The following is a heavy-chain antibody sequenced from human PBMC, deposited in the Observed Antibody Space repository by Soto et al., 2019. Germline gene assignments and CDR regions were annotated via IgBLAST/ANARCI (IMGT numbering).Heavy chain of an antibody. CDR1: GGSVSSGSYY. J-gene: IGHJ4*02. CDR3: ARDSGGNSGIDY. CDR2: IYYSGST. V-gene: IGHV4-61*01. D-gene: IGHD4-4*01. Sequence: TVSGGSVSSGSYYWSWIRQPPGKGLEWIGYIYYSGSTNYNPSLKSRVTISVDTSKNQFSLKLSSVTAADTAVYYCARDSGGNSGIDYWGQGTMVTV.